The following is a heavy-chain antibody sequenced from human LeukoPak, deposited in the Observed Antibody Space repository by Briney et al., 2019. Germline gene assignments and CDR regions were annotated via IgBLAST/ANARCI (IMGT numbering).Heavy chain of an antibody. CDR3: AARSGWWRLDY. J-gene: IGHJ4*02. D-gene: IGHD2-21*02. CDR1: GVSVTSGYW. CDR2: ISRSGST. Sequence: SETLSLTCAASGVSVTSGYWWSWVRQSPGRGLEWIGEISRSGSTTYMPFLKSRLSMSMDRSKNEFSLKLTSVTAADTATYFCAARSGWWRLDYWGQGALVT. V-gene: IGHV4-4*02.